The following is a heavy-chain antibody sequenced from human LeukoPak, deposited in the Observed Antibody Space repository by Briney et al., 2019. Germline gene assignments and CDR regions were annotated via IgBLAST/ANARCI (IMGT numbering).Heavy chain of an antibody. J-gene: IGHJ4*02. CDR2: IIGSGSDT. CDR1: GFTFSSYG. Sequence: PGGSLRLSCAASGFTFSSYGMSWVRQAPGKGLQWVSVIIGSGSDTYYADSVKGRFTISRDNSKNTLYLQMNSLRAEDTAVYYCAKATAIVVVPAATDNWGQGTLVTVSS. V-gene: IGHV3-23*01. D-gene: IGHD2-2*01. CDR3: AKATAIVVVPAATDN.